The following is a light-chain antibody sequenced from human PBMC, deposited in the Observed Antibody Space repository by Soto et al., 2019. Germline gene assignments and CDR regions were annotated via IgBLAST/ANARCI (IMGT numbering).Light chain of an antibody. J-gene: IGKJ1*01. CDR1: QSIGRN. V-gene: IGKV3-15*01. CDR2: GAS. CDR3: QHYYNWPRA. Sequence: EIVMTQSPATLSVSPGERATLSCRARQSIGRNLAWYQQRPGQAPRLLIYGASTRATGIPARFSGSGSGTEFTLTISSLQSEDFAVYYCQHYYNWPRAFGQGTKV.